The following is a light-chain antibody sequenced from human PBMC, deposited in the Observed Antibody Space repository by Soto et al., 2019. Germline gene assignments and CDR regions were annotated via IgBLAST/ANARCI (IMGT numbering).Light chain of an antibody. J-gene: IGLJ3*02. CDR1: DSNIRNYY. V-gene: IGLV1-51*01. CDR2: DNN. Sequence: QSVLTQPPSVSAAPGQRVTISCFGSDSNIRNYYVSWSQQFPGAAHKLLIYDNNKRPSGIPDRFSGSKSGTSATLGITGLQTGDEADYYCGAWDGSLSVGVFGGGPKLTVL. CDR3: GAWDGSLSVGV.